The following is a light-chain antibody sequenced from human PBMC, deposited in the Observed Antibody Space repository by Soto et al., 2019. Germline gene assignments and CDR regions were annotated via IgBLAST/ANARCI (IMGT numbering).Light chain of an antibody. CDR3: MQSVQIPQT. CDR2: LGS. Sequence: DIVMTQSPLSLPVTPGEPASISCRSSQSLLHSNGYNYLDSYLQKPGQSPQLLIYLGSNRASGVPDRFSGSGSGTDFTLKISRVEAEDVGVYYCMQSVQIPQTFGQGTKLAIK. CDR1: QSLLHSNGYNY. J-gene: IGKJ2*01. V-gene: IGKV2-28*01.